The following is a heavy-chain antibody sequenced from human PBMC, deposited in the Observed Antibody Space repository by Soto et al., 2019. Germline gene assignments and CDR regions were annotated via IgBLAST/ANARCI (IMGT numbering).Heavy chain of an antibody. V-gene: IGHV3-30*18. CDR3: AKDREHPLRALGRKVHSYGTDV. Sequence: PGGSLRLSCAASGFTFSSYGMHWVRQAPGKGLEWVAVISYDGSNKYYADSVKGRFTISRDNSKNTLYLQMNSLRAEDTAVYYCAKDREHPLRALGRKVHSYGTDVWGQGTTLTVSS. CDR1: GFTFSSYG. J-gene: IGHJ6*02. D-gene: IGHD1-1*01. CDR2: ISYDGSNK.